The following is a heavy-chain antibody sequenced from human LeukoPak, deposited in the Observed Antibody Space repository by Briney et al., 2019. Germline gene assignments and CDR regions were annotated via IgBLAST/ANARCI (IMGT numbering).Heavy chain of an antibody. CDR1: GFTFSSFS. V-gene: IGHV3-48*02. J-gene: IGHJ4*02. Sequence: GGSLRLSCAASGFTFSSFSMSWVRPAPGKGLEWVSYISATSSTIYYADSVKGRFTISRDNAKNSLYLQMNSLRDEDTAVYYCARGGDWNYAVDYCGQGALVTVSS. CDR3: ARGGDWNYAVDY. CDR2: ISATSSTI. D-gene: IGHD1-7*01.